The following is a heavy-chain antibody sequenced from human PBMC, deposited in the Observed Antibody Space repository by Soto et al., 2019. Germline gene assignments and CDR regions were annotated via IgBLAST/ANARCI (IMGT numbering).Heavy chain of an antibody. J-gene: IGHJ2*01. D-gene: IGHD5-12*01. Sequence: QVQLQESGPGLVKPSQTLSLTCTVSGGSISSGGYYWSWIRQHPGKGREWIGYIYYSGSTYYNPSLKSRVTISVDTSKNQFSLKLSSVTAADTAVYYCAREVATISADWYFDLWGRGTLVTVSS. CDR3: AREVATISADWYFDL. CDR1: GGSISSGGYY. V-gene: IGHV4-31*03. CDR2: IYYSGST.